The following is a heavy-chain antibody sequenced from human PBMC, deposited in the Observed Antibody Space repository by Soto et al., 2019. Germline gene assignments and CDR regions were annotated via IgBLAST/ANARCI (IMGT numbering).Heavy chain of an antibody. CDR3: ARVAVAATIYAFDI. V-gene: IGHV4-59*01. CDR1: GGSISSYY. J-gene: IGHJ3*02. CDR2: IYYSGST. D-gene: IGHD2-15*01. Sequence: PSETLSLTCTVSGGSISSYYWSWIRQPPGKGLEWIGYIYYSGSTNYNPPLKSRVTISVDTSKNQFSLKLSSVTAADTAVYYCARVAVAATIYAFDIWGPGTMVTVSS.